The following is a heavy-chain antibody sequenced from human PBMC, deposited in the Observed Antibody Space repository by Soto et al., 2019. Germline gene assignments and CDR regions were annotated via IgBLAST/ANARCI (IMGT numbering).Heavy chain of an antibody. CDR3: ARRRYPRPFDY. CDR2: INHSGST. J-gene: IGHJ4*02. V-gene: IGHV4-34*01. D-gene: IGHD3-16*02. Sequence: PSETLSLTCAVYGGSFSGYYWRWLRQPPGKGLEWIGEINHSGSTKYTPSLKSRVTIAVDTSKNQFSLKLRSVIAADTAVYYCARRRYPRPFDYWGQGTLVTVSS. CDR1: GGSFSGYY.